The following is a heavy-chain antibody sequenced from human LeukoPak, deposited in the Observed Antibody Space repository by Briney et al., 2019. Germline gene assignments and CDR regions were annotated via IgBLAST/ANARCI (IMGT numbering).Heavy chain of an antibody. V-gene: IGHV3-23*01. CDR3: ASLGSIRGPFDP. CDR1: GFTFSIYA. CDR2: ISGSGGTA. D-gene: IGHD3-16*01. J-gene: IGHJ5*02. Sequence: PGGSLRLSCAASGFTFSIYAMSWVRQAPGKGLEWVSAISGSGGTAYYADSVKGRFTISRDNSKNTLYLQMNSLRAEDTALYYCASLGSIRGPFDPWGQGTLVTVSS.